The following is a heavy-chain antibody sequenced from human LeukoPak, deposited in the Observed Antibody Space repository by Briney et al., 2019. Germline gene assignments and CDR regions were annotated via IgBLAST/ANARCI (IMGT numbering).Heavy chain of an antibody. J-gene: IGHJ5*02. CDR3: ARGSGTTWFDP. D-gene: IGHD1-1*01. V-gene: IGHV4-31*03. CDR2: IYYSGST. Sequence: PSETLSLTCTVSGGSISSGGYYWSWIRQHPGKGLEWIGYIYYSGSTYYNPSLKSRVTISVDTSKNQFSLKMSSVTAADTAVYYCARGSGTTWFDPWGQGTLVTVSS. CDR1: GGSISSGGYY.